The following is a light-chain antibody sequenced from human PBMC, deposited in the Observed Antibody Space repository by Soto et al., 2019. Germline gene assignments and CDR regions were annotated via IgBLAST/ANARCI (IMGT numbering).Light chain of an antibody. Sequence: DIQITQSPSTLSGSVGDRVTITCRASQTISSWLAWYQQKTGKAPKLLIFDASTLESGVPSRFRGSGSGTDCTLTISRLQPDDFETYYCQQYSDYSGAFGQGTKVDIK. CDR1: QTISSW. CDR2: DAS. CDR3: QQYSDYSGA. V-gene: IGKV1-5*01. J-gene: IGKJ1*01.